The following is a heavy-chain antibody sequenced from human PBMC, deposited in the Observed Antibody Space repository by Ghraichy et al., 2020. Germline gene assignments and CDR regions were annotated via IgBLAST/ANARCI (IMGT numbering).Heavy chain of an antibody. V-gene: IGHV3-23*01. CDR1: GFTFSSYA. D-gene: IGHD3-3*01. Sequence: GGTLRLSCAASGFTFSSYAMSWVRQAPGKGLEWVSAISGSGGSTYYADSVKGRFTISRDNSKNTLYLQMNSLRAEDTAVYYCAKDLSIFGVVTTRGGFDYWGQGTLVTVSS. CDR2: ISGSGGST. CDR3: AKDLSIFGVVTTRGGFDY. J-gene: IGHJ4*02.